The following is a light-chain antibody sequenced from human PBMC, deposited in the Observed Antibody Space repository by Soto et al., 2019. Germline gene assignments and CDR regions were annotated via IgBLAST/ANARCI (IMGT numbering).Light chain of an antibody. Sequence: DIHVTQFPSSLSASLGDRITITCRASQAIGNYLAWYQQKPGEVPKLLIYAASTLQSGVPSRFSGSRSGTDFTLTVSSLQPEDVATYFCQKYNSAPLTFGPGTKVDIK. CDR1: QAIGNY. CDR2: AAS. CDR3: QKYNSAPLT. J-gene: IGKJ3*01. V-gene: IGKV1-27*01.